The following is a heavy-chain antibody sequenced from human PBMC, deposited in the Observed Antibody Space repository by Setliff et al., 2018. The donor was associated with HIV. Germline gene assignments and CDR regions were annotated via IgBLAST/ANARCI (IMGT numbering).Heavy chain of an antibody. J-gene: IGHJ4*02. CDR3: ARAPPMTTVVTPYFDY. Sequence: ASVKVSCKASGYTFTGYYMHWVRQAPGQGLEWMGWINPNSGGTNYAQKFQGRVTVTRDTSISTAYMELSRLRSDDTAVYYCARAPPMTTVVTPYFDYWGQGTLVTVSS. CDR2: INPNSGGT. CDR1: GYTFTGYY. D-gene: IGHD4-17*01. V-gene: IGHV1-2*02.